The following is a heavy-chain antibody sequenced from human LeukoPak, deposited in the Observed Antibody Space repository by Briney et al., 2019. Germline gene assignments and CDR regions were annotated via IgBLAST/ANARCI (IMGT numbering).Heavy chain of an antibody. V-gene: IGHV3-23*01. J-gene: IGHJ4*02. Sequence: GGSLRLSCAASGFTFSSYAMSWVRQAPGMGLEWVSAISGSGGSTYYADSVKGRFTISRDNSKNTLYLQMNSLRAEDTAVYYCAKTSLLLWFGELLGEFDYWGQGTLVTVSS. D-gene: IGHD3-10*01. CDR2: ISGSGGST. CDR1: GFTFSSYA. CDR3: AKTSLLLWFGELLGEFDY.